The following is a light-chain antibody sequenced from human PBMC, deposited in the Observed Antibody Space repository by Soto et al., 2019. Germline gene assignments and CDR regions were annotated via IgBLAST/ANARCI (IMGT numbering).Light chain of an antibody. Sequence: QSALSQPASVSGSPGQSVTISCTGTSSDIGSYNLVSWYHHHPGQAPKLVIYEVSKRPSVDSNRFSGSKSGNTASLTIAGLQLEDEGEYYCCSYAGGRTFVVFGGGTKVTVL. J-gene: IGLJ3*02. V-gene: IGLV2-23*02. CDR3: CSYAGGRTFVV. CDR1: SSDIGSYNL. CDR2: EVS.